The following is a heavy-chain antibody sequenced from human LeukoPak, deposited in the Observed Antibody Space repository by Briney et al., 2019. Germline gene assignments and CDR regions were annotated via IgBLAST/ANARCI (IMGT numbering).Heavy chain of an antibody. Sequence: GGSLRLSCAASGFTFDDYAMHWVRQAPGKGLEWVSGISWNSGSIDYADSVKGRFTISRDNAKNSLYLQMNSLRAEDTALYYCAKEPNRYSGYDYFDYWGQGTLVTVSS. CDR2: ISWNSGSI. D-gene: IGHD5-12*01. V-gene: IGHV3-9*01. CDR1: GFTFDDYA. CDR3: AKEPNRYSGYDYFDY. J-gene: IGHJ4*02.